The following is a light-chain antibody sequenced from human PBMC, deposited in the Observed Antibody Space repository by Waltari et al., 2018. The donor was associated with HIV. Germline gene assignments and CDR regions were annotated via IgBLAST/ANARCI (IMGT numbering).Light chain of an antibody. Sequence: QSALTQPPSASGSPGQSVAISCTGSSNDIGTYNFVPWYQHHPGKAPKLLIYAVTRRPPGIPDRFSGTKSGYTASLTVSDLQVEDEADYYCVSYTEKDTFLLFGGGTKLAV. V-gene: IGLV2-8*01. CDR2: AVT. CDR1: SNDIGTYNF. CDR3: VSYTEKDTFLL. J-gene: IGLJ2*01.